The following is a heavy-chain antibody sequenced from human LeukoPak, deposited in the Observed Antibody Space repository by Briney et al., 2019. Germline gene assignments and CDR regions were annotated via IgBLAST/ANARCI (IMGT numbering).Heavy chain of an antibody. CDR3: AKASGGYCSSISCYRFDY. J-gene: IGHJ4*02. Sequence: GGSLRLSCAASGFTFDDYAMHWVRQAPGKGLEWVSSISWNSGTRRYADSVKGRFTISRDNAKNSLYLQMNGLRAEDTALYYCAKASGGYCSSISCYRFDYWGQGILVTVSS. CDR1: GFTFDDYA. D-gene: IGHD2-2*01. CDR2: ISWNSGTR. V-gene: IGHV3-9*01.